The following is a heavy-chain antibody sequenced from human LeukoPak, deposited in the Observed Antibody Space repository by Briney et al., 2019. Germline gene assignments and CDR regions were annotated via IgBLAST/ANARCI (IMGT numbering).Heavy chain of an antibody. CDR3: TRENDYGDYDWYFDL. V-gene: IGHV3-49*04. CDR2: IRSKAYGGTT. D-gene: IGHD4-17*01. Sequence: GGSLRLSCTASGFTFGDYAMSWVRQAPGKGLEWVGFIRSKAYGGTTEYAASVKGRFTISRDDSKSIAYLQMNSLKTEDTAVYYCTRENDYGDYDWYFDLWGRGTLVTVSS. J-gene: IGHJ2*01. CDR1: GFTFGDYA.